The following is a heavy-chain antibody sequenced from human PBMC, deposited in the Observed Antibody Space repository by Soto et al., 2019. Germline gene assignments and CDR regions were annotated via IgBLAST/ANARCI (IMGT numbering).Heavy chain of an antibody. CDR2: IIPILGIA. D-gene: IGHD3-10*01. J-gene: IGHJ4*02. CDR1: GGTFSSYT. Sequence: SVKVSCKASGGTFSSYTISWVRQAPGQGLEWMGRIIPILGIANYAQKFQGRVTITADKSTSTAYMELSSLRSEDTAVYYCAREEVGYYFDYWGQGTLVTVSS. CDR3: AREEVGYYFDY. V-gene: IGHV1-69*04.